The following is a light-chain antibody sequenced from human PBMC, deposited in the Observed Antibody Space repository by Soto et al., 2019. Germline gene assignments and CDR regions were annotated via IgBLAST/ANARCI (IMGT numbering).Light chain of an antibody. J-gene: IGLJ2*01. Sequence: QSALTQPPSASGSPGQSVTISCTGASSDVGGYNFVSWYQNHQGKTPRLMIYAVTQRPSGVPDRFSGSKSGNTASLTVSGLQVDDEAYYYCSSYAGSSIPVAFGGGTKLTVL. CDR2: AVT. CDR1: SSDVGGYNF. CDR3: SSYAGSSIPVA. V-gene: IGLV2-8*01.